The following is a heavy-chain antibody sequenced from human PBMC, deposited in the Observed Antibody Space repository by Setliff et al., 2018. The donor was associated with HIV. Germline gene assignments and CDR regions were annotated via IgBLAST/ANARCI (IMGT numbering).Heavy chain of an antibody. J-gene: IGHJ5*02. D-gene: IGHD5-18*01. CDR1: GGSISSSRYY. V-gene: IGHV4-39*07. Sequence: PSETLSLTCTVSGGSISSSRYYWGWIRQPPGTGLEWIGSISYTGSTFYNPSLKSRVTISVDMSKNQFSLKLSSVTAADTAVYYCARERQLWPLGWLDPWGQGTLVTVSS. CDR2: ISYTGST. CDR3: ARERQLWPLGWLDP.